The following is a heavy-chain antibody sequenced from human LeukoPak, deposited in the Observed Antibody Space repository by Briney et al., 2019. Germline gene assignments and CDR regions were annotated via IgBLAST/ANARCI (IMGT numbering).Heavy chain of an antibody. Sequence: PGGSLRLSCSASGFTFSKTWMQWVRQAPGKGLVWVSQINDDGKTTGYADSVKGRFTVSRDNAKNTLYLQMQSLRVEDTAVYYCARDVSYGRMDVWGQGTTVTVSS. D-gene: IGHD4-17*01. V-gene: IGHV3-74*01. CDR2: INDDGKTT. CDR3: ARDVSYGRMDV. J-gene: IGHJ6*02. CDR1: GFTFSKTW.